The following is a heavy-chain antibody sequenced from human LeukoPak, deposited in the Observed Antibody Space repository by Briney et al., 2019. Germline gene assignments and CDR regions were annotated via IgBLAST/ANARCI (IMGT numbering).Heavy chain of an antibody. CDR1: GDSVNYNY. J-gene: IGHJ4*02. V-gene: IGHV4-59*08. Sequence: SETLSLSCTVSGDSVNYNYWSWMRQSPGKGLEWIGYIYYSGTTNYNPSLKSRVTISVDTSKNRFSLKLSSVTAADTAGYYCARHTLGGYCSGSSCHFDYWGQGTLVTVSS. D-gene: IGHD2-15*01. CDR2: IYYSGTT. CDR3: ARHTLGGYCSGSSCHFDY.